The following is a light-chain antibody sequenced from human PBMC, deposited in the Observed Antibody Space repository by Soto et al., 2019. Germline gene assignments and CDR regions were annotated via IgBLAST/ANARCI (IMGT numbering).Light chain of an antibody. Sequence: IQLTQSPSSLSASVGDTVTITCRASQVIENSLVWHQQKPGKAPNLLIYGAVTLQSGVPSRFSGSLSGTDFTLTISSLQPEDFATYYCQQLKSYPLTFGGGTKVDIK. CDR3: QQLKSYPLT. V-gene: IGKV1-9*01. J-gene: IGKJ4*01. CDR1: QVIENS. CDR2: GAV.